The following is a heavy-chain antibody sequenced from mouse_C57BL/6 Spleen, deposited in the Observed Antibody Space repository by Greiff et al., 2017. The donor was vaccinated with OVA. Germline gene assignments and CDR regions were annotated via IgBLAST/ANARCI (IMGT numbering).Heavy chain of an antibody. Sequence: EVMLVESGGGLVQPGGSMKLSCVASGFTFSNYWMNWVRQSPEKGLEWVAQIRLKSDNYATHYAESVKGRFTISRDDSKSSVYLQMNNLRAEDTGIYYCTVYYDYGGYYFDYWGQGTTLTVSS. CDR1: GFTFSNYW. V-gene: IGHV6-3*01. CDR2: IRLKSDNYAT. J-gene: IGHJ2*01. CDR3: TVYYDYGGYYFDY. D-gene: IGHD2-4*01.